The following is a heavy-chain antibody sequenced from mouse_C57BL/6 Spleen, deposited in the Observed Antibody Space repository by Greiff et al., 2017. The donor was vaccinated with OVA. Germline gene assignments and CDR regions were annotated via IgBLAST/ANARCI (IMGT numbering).Heavy chain of an antibody. Sequence: VQLQQPGAELVKPGASVKVSCKASGYTFTSYWMHWVKQRPGQGLEWIGRIHPSDSDTNYNQKFKGKATLTVDNSSSTAYMQLSSLTTEDSAVYYGAIGRRGLRENYAKDYWGQGTSVTVSS. V-gene: IGHV1-74*01. D-gene: IGHD2-4*01. CDR2: IHPSDSDT. CDR3: AIGRRGLRENYAKDY. J-gene: IGHJ4*01. CDR1: GYTFTSYW.